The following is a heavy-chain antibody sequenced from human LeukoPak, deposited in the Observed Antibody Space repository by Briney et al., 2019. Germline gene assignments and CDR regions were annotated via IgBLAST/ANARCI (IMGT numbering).Heavy chain of an antibody. V-gene: IGHV3-7*01. Sequence: PGGSLRLSCAASGFTFSSYWMSCVRQAPGKGLEWVANIKQDGSEKNYGESVKGRFTISRDNAKNSLFLDLKSLRVEDTAVSYCLRHSVEREKWRAFDIWGQGTVVTVSS. CDR3: LRHSVEREKWRAFDI. CDR2: IKQDGSEK. D-gene: IGHD1-1*01. J-gene: IGHJ3*02. CDR1: GFTFSSYW.